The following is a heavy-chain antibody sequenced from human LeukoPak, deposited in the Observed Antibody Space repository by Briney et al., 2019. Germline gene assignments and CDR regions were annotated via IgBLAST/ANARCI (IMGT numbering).Heavy chain of an antibody. Sequence: SETLSLTCTVSGGSSSSYYWNWIRQPPGKGLEWIGYIYYSGSTKYNPSLRSRVTISVDTSENQFSLRLSSVTAADTAVYYCAVGYCGSTSCYSYFDYWGQGTLVTVSS. CDR3: AVGYCGSTSCYSYFDY. V-gene: IGHV4-59*08. J-gene: IGHJ4*02. D-gene: IGHD2-2*03. CDR2: IYYSGST. CDR1: GGSSSSYY.